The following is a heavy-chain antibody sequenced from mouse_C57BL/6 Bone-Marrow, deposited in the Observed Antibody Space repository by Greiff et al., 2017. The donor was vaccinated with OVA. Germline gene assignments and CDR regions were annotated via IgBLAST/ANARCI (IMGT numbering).Heavy chain of an antibody. J-gene: IGHJ1*03. Sequence: ESGPGLVKPSQSLSLTCSVPGYSITSGYYWHWIRQFPGNKLEWMGYISYDGSNNYNPSLKNRISITRDTSKNQFFLKLNSVTTEDTATYYCARSWAYWYFDVWGTGTTVTVSS. CDR3: ARSWAYWYFDV. D-gene: IGHD4-1*01. V-gene: IGHV3-6*01. CDR2: ISYDGSN. CDR1: GYSITSGYY.